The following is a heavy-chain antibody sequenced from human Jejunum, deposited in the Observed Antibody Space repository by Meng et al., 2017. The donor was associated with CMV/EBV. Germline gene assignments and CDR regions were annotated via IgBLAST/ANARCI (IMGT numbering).Heavy chain of an antibody. V-gene: IGHV1-3*01. J-gene: IGHJ4*02. CDR2: INPGNGNT. D-gene: IGHD3-16*01. Sequence: CKTSGYTFTKNAIQWVRQAPGQRPEWMGWINPGNGNTKYSQGFQGRVSISTDTSASTVYMDLSSLRSEDTAVYFCARVAIWGYPVLDYWGQGTLVTVSS. CDR3: ARVAIWGYPVLDY. CDR1: GYTFTKNA.